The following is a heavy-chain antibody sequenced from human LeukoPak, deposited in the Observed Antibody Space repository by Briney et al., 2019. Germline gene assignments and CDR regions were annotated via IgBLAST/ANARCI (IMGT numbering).Heavy chain of an antibody. J-gene: IGHJ4*02. V-gene: IGHV3-43*02. Sequence: GGSLRLSCAVSGIIFADSAMHWVRQAPGKGLEWVSFISEDGASTYYADSVRGRFTISRDNAKNSLYLQMNSLRAEDTAVYYCASDGVDEGFWGQGTLVTVSS. CDR3: ASDGVDEGF. CDR1: GIIFADSA. CDR2: ISEDGAST. D-gene: IGHD2-8*01.